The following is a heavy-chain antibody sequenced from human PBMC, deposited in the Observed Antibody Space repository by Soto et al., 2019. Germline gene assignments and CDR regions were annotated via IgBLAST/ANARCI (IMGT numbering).Heavy chain of an antibody. D-gene: IGHD6-19*01. CDR3: AKVVRVNTRYSSGWSVGYYFDY. CDR2: MNPNSGNT. J-gene: IGHJ4*02. Sequence: QVQLVLSGDEVKKPGASVKVSCKASGYTFTNYDINWVRQATGQGLEWMGWMNPNSGNTGYAQKFQGRVTMTRNTSISTAYMELSSLRSEDTAVYYCAKVVRVNTRYSSGWSVGYYFDYWGQGTLVTVSS. CDR1: GYTFTNYD. V-gene: IGHV1-8*01.